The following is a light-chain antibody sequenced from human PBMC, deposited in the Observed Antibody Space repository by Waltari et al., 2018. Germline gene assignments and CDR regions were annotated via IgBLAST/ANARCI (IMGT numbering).Light chain of an antibody. Sequence: SVLTQPPSATGSPGQSVTISCTGTNSDVGAYNYAPWYQQHPGKVPKLLIYEVTKRPAGVPDRFSGSKSGNTASLTVSGLQADDEADYYCSSYAHNNHFVFGTGTKVTVL. CDR2: EVT. CDR1: NSDVGAYNY. CDR3: SSYAHNNHFV. J-gene: IGLJ1*01. V-gene: IGLV2-8*01.